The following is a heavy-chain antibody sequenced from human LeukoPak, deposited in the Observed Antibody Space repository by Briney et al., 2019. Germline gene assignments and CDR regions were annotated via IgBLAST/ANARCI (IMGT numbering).Heavy chain of an antibody. CDR3: AKGTRVVPAALFMDV. D-gene: IGHD2-2*01. V-gene: IGHV3-9*01. CDR2: ISWNSGSI. Sequence: SLRLSCAASGFTFDDYAMHWVRQAPGKGLEWVSGISWNSGSIGYADSVKGRFTISRDNSKNTLYLQMNSLRAEDTAVYYCAKGTRVVPAALFMDVWGKGTTVTVSS. CDR1: GFTFDDYA. J-gene: IGHJ6*03.